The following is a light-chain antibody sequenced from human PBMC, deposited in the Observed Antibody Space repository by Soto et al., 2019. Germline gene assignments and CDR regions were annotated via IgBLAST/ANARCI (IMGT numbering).Light chain of an antibody. CDR1: SSDVGGYKY. CDR3: SSYAGSNNYV. J-gene: IGLJ1*01. V-gene: IGLV2-8*01. CDR2: AVS. Sequence: QSALTQPPSAFGSPGQSVTISCTGTSSDVGGYKYVSWYQQYPGKAPKLMIYAVSKRPSGVPDRFSGSKSGNTASLTVSGLQAEDEADYYCSSYAGSNNYVFGTGTKVTVL.